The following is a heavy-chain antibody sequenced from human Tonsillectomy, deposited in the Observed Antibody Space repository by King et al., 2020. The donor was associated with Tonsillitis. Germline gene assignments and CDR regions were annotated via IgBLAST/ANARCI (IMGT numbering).Heavy chain of an antibody. CDR1: GIAFSTYG. CDR3: AKLRGYSGYDEDYYFYAMDV. Sequence: VQLVESGGGVVQPGRSLRLSCAASGIAFSTYGIHWVHQAPGKGLEWVAAISYDGRNKNHADSVKGRFTISRDNSNNTLYLQMNSLRAEDTAVYYCAKLRGYSGYDEDYYFYAMDVWGRGTTVTVSS. V-gene: IGHV3-30*18. D-gene: IGHD5-12*01. CDR2: ISYDGRNK. J-gene: IGHJ6*02.